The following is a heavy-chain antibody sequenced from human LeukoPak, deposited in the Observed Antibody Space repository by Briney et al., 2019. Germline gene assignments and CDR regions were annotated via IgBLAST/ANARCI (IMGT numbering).Heavy chain of an antibody. CDR1: GYTFTSYD. D-gene: IGHD6-13*01. CDR2: MNPNSGNI. J-gene: IGHJ4*02. CDR3: ARGIAAAGTGSYFDY. V-gene: IGHV1-8*01. Sequence: ASVKASCKASGYTFTSYDINWVRQATGQGLEWMGWMNPNSGNIGYAQKFQGRVTMTRNTSISTAYMELSSLRSEDTAVYYCARGIAAAGTGSYFDYWGQGTLVTVSS.